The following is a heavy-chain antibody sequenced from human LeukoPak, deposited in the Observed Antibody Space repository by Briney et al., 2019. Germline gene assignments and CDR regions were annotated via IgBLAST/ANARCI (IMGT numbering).Heavy chain of an antibody. Sequence: SETLSLTCTVSGRSISSGSYYWRWIRQPAGKGLEWIGRIYTSGSTNYNPSLKSRVTISVDTSKTQFSLKLTSVTAADTAVYYCARDYYYDSSGYDAFDIWGQGTMVTVSS. CDR3: ARDYYYDSSGYDAFDI. V-gene: IGHV4-61*02. CDR2: IYTSGST. CDR1: GRSISSGSYY. D-gene: IGHD3-22*01. J-gene: IGHJ3*02.